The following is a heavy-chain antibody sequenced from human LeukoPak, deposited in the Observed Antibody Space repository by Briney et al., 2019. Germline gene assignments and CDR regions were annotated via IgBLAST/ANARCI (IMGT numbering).Heavy chain of an antibody. CDR3: AKHPAPEAAIRFLEWSTDNYYSYYMDV. D-gene: IGHD3-3*01. Sequence: PGGSLRLSCAASGFTFSSYAMSWVRQAPGKGLEWVSAISGSGGSTYYADSVKGRFTISRDISKNTLYLQMNSLRAEDTAVYYCAKHPAPEAAIRFLEWSTDNYYSYYMDVWGKGTTVTVSS. CDR1: GFTFSSYA. CDR2: ISGSGGST. V-gene: IGHV3-23*01. J-gene: IGHJ6*03.